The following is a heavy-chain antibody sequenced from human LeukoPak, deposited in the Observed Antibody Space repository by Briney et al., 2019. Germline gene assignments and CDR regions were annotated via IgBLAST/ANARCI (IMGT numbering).Heavy chain of an antibody. Sequence: SETLSLICTVSGGSMSPYYWSWIRQPPGKGLEWIGYFYTRGTTHYNPSLKSRVTMSVDTSNNQFLLNLSSVTAADTAVYYCARHGDFWGGRSWFDPWGQGTLVTVSS. CDR1: GGSMSPYY. CDR3: ARHGDFWGGRSWFDP. D-gene: IGHD3-3*01. J-gene: IGHJ5*02. CDR2: FYTRGTT. V-gene: IGHV4-4*09.